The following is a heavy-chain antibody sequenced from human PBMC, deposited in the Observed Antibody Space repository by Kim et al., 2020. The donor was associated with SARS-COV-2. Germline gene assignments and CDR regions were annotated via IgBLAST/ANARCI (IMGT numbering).Heavy chain of an antibody. D-gene: IGHD2-21*02. CDR2: ISYDGSNK. CDR1: GFTFSSYA. J-gene: IGHJ6*02. CDR3: ARPDSPYYYYYGMDV. V-gene: IGHV3-30*04. Sequence: GGSLRLSCAASGFTFSSYAMHWVRQAPGKGLEWVAVISYDGSNKYYVDSVKGRFTISRDNSKNTLYLQMNSLRAEDTAVYYCARPDSPYYYYYGMDVWGQGTTVTVSS.